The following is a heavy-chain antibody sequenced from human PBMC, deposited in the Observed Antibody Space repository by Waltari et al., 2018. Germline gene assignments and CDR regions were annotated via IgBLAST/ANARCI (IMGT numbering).Heavy chain of an antibody. V-gene: IGHV4-38-2*01. J-gene: IGHJ4*02. CDR3: ARHSRSGIAVAVVY. CDR1: GYSISSGYY. D-gene: IGHD6-19*01. Sequence: QVQLQESGPGLVKPSETLSLTCPVSGYSISSGYYWGWIRRPPGKGLEWIGSIYHSGSTYYNPSLKSRVTISVDTSKNQFSLKLSSVTAADTAVYYCARHSRSGIAVAVVYWGQGTLVTVSS. CDR2: IYHSGST.